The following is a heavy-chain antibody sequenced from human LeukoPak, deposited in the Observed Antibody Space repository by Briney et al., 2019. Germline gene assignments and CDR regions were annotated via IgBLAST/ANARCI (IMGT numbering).Heavy chain of an antibody. CDR1: GASISSYC. V-gene: IGHV4-59*12. CDR3: ARGSPVVGLNY. Sequence: PSETLSLTCTVSGASISSYCWSWIRQSPGKGLEWIGHICHSGSTNNNPSLKSRVTISVDTSKNQFSLKLSSVTAADTAVYYCARGSPVVGLNYWGQGSLVTVSS. D-gene: IGHD2-15*01. CDR2: ICHSGST. J-gene: IGHJ4*02.